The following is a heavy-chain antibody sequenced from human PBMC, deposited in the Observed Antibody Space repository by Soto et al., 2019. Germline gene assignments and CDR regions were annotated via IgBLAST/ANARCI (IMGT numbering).Heavy chain of an antibody. D-gene: IGHD6-25*01. CDR3: ARGRGYVYGSNFYGLDV. V-gene: IGHV4-34*01. CDR1: RGSFSGFY. CDR2: INHSGTT. J-gene: IGHJ6*02. Sequence: PPETLSLTCGVYRGSFSGFYWSWVRQTPGGGLEWIGEINHSGTTNYNPSFQNRVTISVDKSTNNFSLKMTSVTAADAAVYYCARGRGYVYGSNFYGLDVWGQGTTVTVS.